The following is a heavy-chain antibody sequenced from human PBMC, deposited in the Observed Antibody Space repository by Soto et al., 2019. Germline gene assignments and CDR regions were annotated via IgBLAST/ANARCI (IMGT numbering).Heavy chain of an antibody. J-gene: IGHJ4*02. Sequence: SETLSLTCTVSGGSISSYFWSWIRQPPGKGPEWIGYIYYSESPNYNPSLKSRVTLSVDTSKNQFSLKLSSVTAADTAVYYCARHQIMVATVSFDYWSQGTLVTVSS. CDR3: ARHQIMVATVSFDY. V-gene: IGHV4-59*08. CDR2: IYYSESP. CDR1: GGSISSYF. D-gene: IGHD5-12*01.